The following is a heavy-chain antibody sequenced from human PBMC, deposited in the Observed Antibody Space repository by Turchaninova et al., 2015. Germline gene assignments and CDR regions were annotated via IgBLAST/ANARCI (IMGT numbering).Heavy chain of an antibody. CDR2: INHNGST. D-gene: IGHD1-1*01. CDR1: GGTFSGYY. Sequence: QVQLQQWGAGLLKPSETVSLTCAVYGGTFSGYYWTWIRQPPGKGLEWIGDINHNGSTNPNPVLKIQLPIPKNTPPNTKTQPAPNGQDXXIDGXXQEXVXLKLSAATXXDTXXXSCAGGHPXRYCSGGTCSXAYFXXWGRGXPVTVSP. V-gene: IGHV4-34*08. J-gene: IGHJ4*02. CDR3: EXVXLKLSAATXXDTXXXSCAGGHPXRYCSGGTCSXAYFXX.